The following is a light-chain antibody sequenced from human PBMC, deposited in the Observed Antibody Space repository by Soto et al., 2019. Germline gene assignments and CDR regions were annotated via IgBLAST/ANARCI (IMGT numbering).Light chain of an antibody. Sequence: QLVLTQSPSASASLGASVKLTCTLSSGHSSYAIAWHQQHPETGPRYLMKLNSAGSHSKGDGIPDRFSGSSSGAERYLTISSLQSEDEADYYCQTWGTGIQVFGGGTKVTVL. CDR2: LNSAGSH. CDR3: QTWGTGIQV. V-gene: IGLV4-69*01. CDR1: SGHSSYA. J-gene: IGLJ2*01.